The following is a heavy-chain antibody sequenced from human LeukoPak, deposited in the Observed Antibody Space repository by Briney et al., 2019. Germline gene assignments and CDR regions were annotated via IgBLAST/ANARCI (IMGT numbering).Heavy chain of an antibody. Sequence: PSETLSLTCTVSGGSIRSSYYYWGWIRQPPGKGLEWIGSIYYSGSTYYNPSLKSRVTISVDTSKNQFSLKLSSVTAADTAVYYCARETTYYYDSSGYYEFDYWGQGTLVTVSS. J-gene: IGHJ4*02. CDR1: GGSIRSSYYY. CDR2: IYYSGST. V-gene: IGHV4-39*02. CDR3: ARETTYYYDSSGYYEFDY. D-gene: IGHD3-22*01.